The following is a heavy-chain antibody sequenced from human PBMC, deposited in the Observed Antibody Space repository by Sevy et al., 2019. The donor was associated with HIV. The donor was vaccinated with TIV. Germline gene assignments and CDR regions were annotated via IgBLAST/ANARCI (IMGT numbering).Heavy chain of an antibody. CDR2: IGGSGDRT. V-gene: IGHV3-23*01. D-gene: IGHD2-2*01. J-gene: IGHJ4*02. CDR3: ARGPAYLY. Sequence: GGCLRLSCTVSGFTFSDYAMSWVRQPPGGGLERVSAIGGSGDRTFYADSVKGRFTSSRDNSRSTLSLEMNDLRDDDSAFYYCARGPAYLYWGQGTLVSVSS. CDR1: GFTFSDYA.